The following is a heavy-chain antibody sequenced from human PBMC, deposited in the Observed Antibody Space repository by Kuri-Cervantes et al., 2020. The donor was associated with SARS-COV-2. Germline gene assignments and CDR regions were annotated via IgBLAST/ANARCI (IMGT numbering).Heavy chain of an antibody. J-gene: IGHJ4*02. D-gene: IGHD1-26*01. CDR3: ARDHSGSYYGPVDY. V-gene: IGHV3-30-3*01. CDR2: ISYDGSNK. CDR1: GFTFSNYA. Sequence: GESLKISCAASGFTFSNYAMHWVRQAPGKGLEWVAVISYDGSNKYYADSVKGRFTISRDNSKNTLYLQMNSLRAEDTAVYYCARDHSGSYYGPVDYWGQGTLVTVSS.